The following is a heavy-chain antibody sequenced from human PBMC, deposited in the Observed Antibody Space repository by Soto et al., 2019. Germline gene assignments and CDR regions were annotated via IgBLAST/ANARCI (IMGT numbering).Heavy chain of an antibody. CDR3: ARDRGRFLEWFTPVHYGMDV. J-gene: IGHJ6*02. CDR2: IGTAGDT. CDR1: GFTFSSYD. D-gene: IGHD3-3*01. Sequence: GGSLRLSCAASGFTFSSYDMHWVRQATGKGLEWVSAIGTAGDTYYPGSVKGRFTISRENAKNSLYLQMNSLRAEDTAVYYCARDRGRFLEWFTPVHYGMDVWGQGTTVTVSS. V-gene: IGHV3-13*01.